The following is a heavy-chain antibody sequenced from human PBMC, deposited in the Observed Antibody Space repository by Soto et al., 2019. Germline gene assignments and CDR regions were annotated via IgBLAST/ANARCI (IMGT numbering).Heavy chain of an antibody. CDR1: GFTFSDYT. D-gene: IGHD5-12*01. CDR3: ARDYGDGYYYFDL. Sequence: VQLVESGGGVVQPGRSLRLSCAASGFTFSDYTMHWVRQAPGKELEWVALMSSDGGNTHYTDSVKGRFTISRDNSKNTLYLQMDSLRPEDTTVYYCARDYGDGYYYFDLWGQGTLVTVSS. J-gene: IGHJ4*02. CDR2: MSSDGGNT. V-gene: IGHV3-30-3*01.